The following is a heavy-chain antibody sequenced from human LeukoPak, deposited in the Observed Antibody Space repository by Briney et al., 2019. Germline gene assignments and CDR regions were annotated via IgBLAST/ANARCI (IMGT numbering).Heavy chain of an antibody. CDR1: GFTFSSYA. CDR3: AKDRKLGIQLWHNPSDY. V-gene: IGHV3-23*01. Sequence: GGSLRLSCAASGFTFSSYAMSWVRQAPGKGLEWVSGISGSGGSTYNADSVKGRFTISRDNSKNTVYLQMNSLRAEDTAVYYCAKDRKLGIQLWHNPSDYWGQGTLVTVSP. CDR2: ISGSGGST. D-gene: IGHD5-18*01. J-gene: IGHJ4*02.